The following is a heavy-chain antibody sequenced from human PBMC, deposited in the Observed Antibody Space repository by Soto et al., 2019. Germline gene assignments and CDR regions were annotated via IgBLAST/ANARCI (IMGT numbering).Heavy chain of an antibody. D-gene: IGHD3-22*01. J-gene: IGHJ4*02. CDR1: GFTFSDYG. V-gene: IGHV3-30*18. CDR2: ISYDGSTK. Sequence: QVQLVESGGGVVQPGRSLRLSCAASGFTFSDYGMHYVHQAPGKGLEWLTVISYDGSTKYYIDSVKGRFTISRDNSKNTVFLQMNSLRAEDTAVYYCAKRYYYDSSGPLDYWGQGTLVTVSS. CDR3: AKRYYYDSSGPLDY.